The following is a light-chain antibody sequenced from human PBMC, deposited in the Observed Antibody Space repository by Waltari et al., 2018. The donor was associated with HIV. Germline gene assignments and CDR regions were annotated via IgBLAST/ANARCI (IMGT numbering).Light chain of an antibody. V-gene: IGKV4-1*01. CDR2: WAS. Sequence: DIVMTQSPDSLVVSLGARATINCKASQSVLDSSNNKNCLGWYQQKPGQPPKLIIYWASTRESGVPDRFSGSGSGTDFNLTISSLQAEDVAVYYCQQYYSSLPTFGQGTKVESK. CDR3: QQYYSSLPT. J-gene: IGKJ1*01. CDR1: QSVLDSSNNKNC.